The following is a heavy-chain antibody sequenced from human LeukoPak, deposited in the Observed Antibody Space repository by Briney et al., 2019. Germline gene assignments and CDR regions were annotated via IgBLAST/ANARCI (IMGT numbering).Heavy chain of an antibody. CDR1: GVSISRSY. CDR3: ARGLYDFWSGYPSRYFDY. CDR2: INHSGST. V-gene: IGHV4-34*01. J-gene: IGHJ4*02. D-gene: IGHD3-3*01. Sequence: SETLSLTCTVSGVSISRSYWSWIRQPPGKGLEWIGEINHSGSTNYNPSLKSRVTISVDTSKNQFSLKLSSVTAADTAVYYCARGLYDFWSGYPSRYFDYWGQGTLVTVSS.